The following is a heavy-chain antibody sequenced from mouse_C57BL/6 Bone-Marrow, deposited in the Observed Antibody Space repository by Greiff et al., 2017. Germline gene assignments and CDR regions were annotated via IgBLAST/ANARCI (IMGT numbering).Heavy chain of an antibody. V-gene: IGHV1-62-2*01. Sequence: QVHVQQSGAELVKPGASVKLSCKASGYTFTEYTIHWVKQRSGQGLEWIGWFYPGSGSIKYNEKFKDKATLTADKSSSTVYMELSRMTSEDAAVYFCARHEEGGGYYVYAMDYWGQGTSVTVSS. J-gene: IGHJ4*01. CDR1: GYTFTEYT. CDR3: ARHEEGGGYYVYAMDY. CDR2: FYPGSGSI. D-gene: IGHD2-3*01.